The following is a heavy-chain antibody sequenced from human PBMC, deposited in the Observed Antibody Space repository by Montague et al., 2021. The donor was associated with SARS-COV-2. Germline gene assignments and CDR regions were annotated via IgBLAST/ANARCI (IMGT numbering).Heavy chain of an antibody. V-gene: IGHV4-59*01. CDR2: VSYRGST. Sequence: SETLSLTCSVSGGSMSSYHWVWIRQPPGKGLEWIGYVSYRGSTNXXLSLKSRVTISLDTSKNRFSLRVTSVTAADTAVYYCARDVRYYYDQWGQGTLVTVSS. CDR3: ARDVRYYYDQ. D-gene: IGHD3-10*01. CDR1: GGSMSSYH. J-gene: IGHJ4*02.